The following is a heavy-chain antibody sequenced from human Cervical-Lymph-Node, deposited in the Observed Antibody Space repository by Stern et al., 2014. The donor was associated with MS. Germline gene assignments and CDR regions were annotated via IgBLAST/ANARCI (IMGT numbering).Heavy chain of an antibody. CDR3: ARSPPYYEFWNDYYYFDY. J-gene: IGHJ4*02. V-gene: IGHV2-70*04. CDR2: IDWDDDK. Sequence: TLKESGPALVKPTQTLTLTCTFSGFSLSTSGMRVSWIRQPPGKALEWLALIDWDDDKFYSTSLKTRLTISKDTSKNQVVLTMTNMDPVDTATYYCARSPPYYEFWNDYYYFDYWGQGTLVAVSS. CDR1: GFSLSTSGMR. D-gene: IGHD3-3*01.